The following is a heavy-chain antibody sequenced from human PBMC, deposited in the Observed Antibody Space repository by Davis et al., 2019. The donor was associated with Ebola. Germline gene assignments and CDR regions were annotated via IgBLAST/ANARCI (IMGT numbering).Heavy chain of an antibody. CDR3: ATSSGLSRCSFYIMDV. Sequence: PSETLSLTCLVSGGSITSYFWSWFRQPAGKGLQWIGRISTGGSTDYSPSLRSRVTMSLDTSRNQFSLKLNSVTAADTAVYYCATSSGLSRCSFYIMDVWGQGATVTVSS. V-gene: IGHV4-4*07. D-gene: IGHD3-3*01. CDR2: ISTGGST. J-gene: IGHJ6*02. CDR1: GGSITSYF.